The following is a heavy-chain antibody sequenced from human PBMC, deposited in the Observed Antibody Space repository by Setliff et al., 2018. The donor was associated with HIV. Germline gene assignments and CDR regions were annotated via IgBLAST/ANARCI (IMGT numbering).Heavy chain of an antibody. V-gene: IGHV4-4*09. D-gene: IGHD3-9*01. CDR2: IHASGKT. J-gene: IGHJ1*01. Sequence: SETLSLTCTVSGDTGFYWNWIRQPPGKGLEWIGYIHASGKTNYNPSLKSRVTISLDTSKMQFSLHLTSVTATDTAVYYCAREAEQDYDVVTETLVEGAYIQFWGQGSLVTVSS. CDR3: AREAEQDYDVVTETLVEGAYIQF. CDR1: GDTGFY.